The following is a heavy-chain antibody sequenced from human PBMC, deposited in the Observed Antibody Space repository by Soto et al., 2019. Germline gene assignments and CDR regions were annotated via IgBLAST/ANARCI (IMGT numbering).Heavy chain of an antibody. Sequence: GESLKISCKGSGYSFTSYWISWVRQMPGKGLEWMGRIDPSDSYTNYSPSFQGHVTISADKSISTAYLQWSSLKASDTAMYYCARPESSYYDSSGYGYWGQGTLVTVSS. J-gene: IGHJ4*02. CDR1: GYSFTSYW. CDR2: IDPSDSYT. D-gene: IGHD3-22*01. V-gene: IGHV5-10-1*01. CDR3: ARPESSYYDSSGYGY.